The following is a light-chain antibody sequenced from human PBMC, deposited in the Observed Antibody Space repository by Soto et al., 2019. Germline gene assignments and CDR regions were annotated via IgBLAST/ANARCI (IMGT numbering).Light chain of an antibody. CDR2: AAS. Sequence: DIQMTQSPSTLSASVGDRVTITCGARQSISSWLAWYQQKPGKAPKLLIYAASTLQSGVPSRFSGSGSGTDFTLTISCLQSEDFATYYCQQYYSYPRTFVQGTKVDI. CDR3: QQYYSYPRT. J-gene: IGKJ1*01. V-gene: IGKV1-5*01. CDR1: QSISSW.